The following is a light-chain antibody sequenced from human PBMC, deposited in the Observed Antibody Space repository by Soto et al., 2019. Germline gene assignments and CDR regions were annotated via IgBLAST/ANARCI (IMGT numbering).Light chain of an antibody. CDR3: MQTAHWPYT. J-gene: IGKJ2*01. CDR1: QSLVYADGNTY. Sequence: DVVITQSPLSLPVTLGQSASISCSGSQSLVYADGNTYLNWLQQRPGQSPRRLIYKVFNRDSGVPDRFSGSASGSEFTLTISRVEAEDIGVYYCMQTAHWPYTFGRGTKVDIK. V-gene: IGKV2-30*01. CDR2: KVF.